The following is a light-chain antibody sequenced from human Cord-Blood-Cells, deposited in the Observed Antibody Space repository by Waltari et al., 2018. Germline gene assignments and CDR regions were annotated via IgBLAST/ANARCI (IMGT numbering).Light chain of an antibody. CDR3: GSYTSSSTLV. Sequence: QSALTQPASVSGSPGQSITISCTGTSSDVGGYNYVSWYQQHPGKAPKLMIYEVSNRPSGVCNRVSGSKSGNTASLTISGLQAEDEADYYCGSYTSSSTLVFGGGTKLTVL. CDR1: SSDVGGYNY. CDR2: EVS. J-gene: IGLJ2*01. V-gene: IGLV2-14*01.